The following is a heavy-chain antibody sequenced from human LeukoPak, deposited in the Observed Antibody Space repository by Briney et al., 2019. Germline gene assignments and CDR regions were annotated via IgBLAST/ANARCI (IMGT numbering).Heavy chain of an antibody. CDR1: GGSISSGDYY. J-gene: IGHJ5*02. D-gene: IGHD3-22*01. Sequence: SETLSLTCTVPGGSISSGDYYWSWIRQPPGKGLEWIGYIYYSGSTYYNPSLKSRVTISVDTSKNQFSLKLSSVTAADTAVYYCARGLYYYDSSGYLFDPWGQGTLVTVSS. CDR2: IYYSGST. CDR3: ARGLYYYDSSGYLFDP. V-gene: IGHV4-30-4*02.